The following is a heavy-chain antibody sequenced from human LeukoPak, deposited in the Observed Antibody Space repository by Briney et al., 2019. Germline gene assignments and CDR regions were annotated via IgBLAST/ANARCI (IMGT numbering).Heavy chain of an antibody. CDR2: IYYSGST. CDR3: ARQLTAGFYYYYYMDV. D-gene: IGHD6-13*01. V-gene: IGHV4-39*01. Sequence: SETLSLTCTVSGGSISSSSYYWGWIRQPPGKGLEWIGSIYYSGSTYYNPSLKSRVTISVDTSKNQFSLKLSSVTAADTAVYYCARQLTAGFYYYYYMDVWGKGTTVTISS. J-gene: IGHJ6*03. CDR1: GGSISSSSYY.